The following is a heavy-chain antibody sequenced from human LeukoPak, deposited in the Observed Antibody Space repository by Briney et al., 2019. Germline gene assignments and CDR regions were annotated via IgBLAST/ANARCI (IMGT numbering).Heavy chain of an antibody. V-gene: IGHV3-23*01. CDR3: ARDSSMLRGPLVIYYFDF. CDR1: DFNFITYA. D-gene: IGHD3-10*01. J-gene: IGHJ4*02. CDR2: ISGGGDVT. Sequence: GGSLRLSCAASDFNFITYAMSWVRQAPGKGLEWVSTISGGGDVTYYADSVKGRFTITRDNSKNTLYLQMNSLRVEDTAVYYCARDSSMLRGPLVIYYFDFWGQGTLVTVSS.